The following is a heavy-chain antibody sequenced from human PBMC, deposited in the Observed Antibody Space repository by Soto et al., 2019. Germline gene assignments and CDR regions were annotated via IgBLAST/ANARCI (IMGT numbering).Heavy chain of an antibody. CDR3: ASDRGWNCDY. Sequence: QVQLVESGGGVVQPGRSLRLSCAASGFTFSNYGMHWVRQAPGKGLEWVALISSDGSNKYYPDSVKGRFTFSRDNSKNTLYLQVNSLRPEDTGVYYCASDRGWNCDYWGQGTLVTVSS. CDR1: GFTFSNYG. D-gene: IGHD1-7*01. J-gene: IGHJ4*02. V-gene: IGHV3-30*03. CDR2: ISSDGSNK.